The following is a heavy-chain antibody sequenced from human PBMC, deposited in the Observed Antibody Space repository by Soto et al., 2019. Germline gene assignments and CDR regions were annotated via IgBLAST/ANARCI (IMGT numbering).Heavy chain of an antibody. V-gene: IGHV1-18*01. CDR2: ISAYNGNT. CDR3: ARGGMREGIAAAGTHLYYYYYGMDV. CDR1: GYTFTSYG. J-gene: IGHJ6*02. Sequence: ASVKVSCKASGYTFTSYGISWVRQAPGQGLEWMGWISAYNGNTNYAQKLQGRVTMTTDKSTRTAYMELRSLRSDDTAVYYCARGGMREGIAAAGTHLYYYYYGMDVWGQGTTVTVSS. D-gene: IGHD6-13*01.